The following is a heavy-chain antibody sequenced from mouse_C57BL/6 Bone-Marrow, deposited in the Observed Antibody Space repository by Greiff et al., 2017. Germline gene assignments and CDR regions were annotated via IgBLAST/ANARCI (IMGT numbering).Heavy chain of an antibody. CDR3: AKKEEGAMDY. V-gene: IGHV2-5*01. J-gene: IGHJ4*01. Sequence: QVQLQQSGPGLVQPSQSLSITCTVSGFSLTSYGVHWVRQSPGKGLEWLGVIWSGGSTDYTADSMSRLSITKDNSKSQVFFKMNSLQAYDTAIYYCAKKEEGAMDYWGQGTSVTVSA. CDR2: IWSGGST. CDR1: GFSLTSYG.